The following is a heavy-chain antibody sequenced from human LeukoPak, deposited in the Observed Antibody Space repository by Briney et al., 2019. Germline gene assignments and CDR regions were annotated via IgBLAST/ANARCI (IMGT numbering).Heavy chain of an antibody. D-gene: IGHD6-13*01. CDR1: GGPFSGYY. V-gene: IGHV4-34*01. J-gene: IGHJ4*02. Sequence: SETLSLTCAVYGGPFSGYYWSWIRQPPGKGLEWIGEINHSGSTNYNPSLKSRVTISVDTSKNQFSLKLSSVTAADTAVYYCARGSAGYSSSWYFGYWGQGTLVTVSS. CDR3: ARGSAGYSSSWYFGY. CDR2: INHSGST.